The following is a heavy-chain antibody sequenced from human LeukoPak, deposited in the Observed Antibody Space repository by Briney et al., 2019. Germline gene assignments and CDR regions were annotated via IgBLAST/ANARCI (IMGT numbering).Heavy chain of an antibody. CDR1: GYSFTSYW. J-gene: IGHJ4*02. CDR2: IDPTDSYT. D-gene: IGHD2-2*03. V-gene: IGHV5-10-1*01. Sequence: GESLRISCKGSGYSFTSYWISWVRQMPGKGLEWMGRIDPTDSYTNYHPSFQGHVTMSVDKSISTVYLQWSSLRASDTAMYYCARHGYCTTTSCYGDNDYWGQGTLVTVSS. CDR3: ARHGYCTTTSCYGDNDY.